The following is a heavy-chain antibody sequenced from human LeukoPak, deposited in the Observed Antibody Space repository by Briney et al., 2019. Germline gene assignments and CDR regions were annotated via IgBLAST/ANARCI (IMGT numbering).Heavy chain of an antibody. Sequence: ASVKVSCKASGYTFTSYDINWVRQATGQGLKWMGWMNPNSGNTGYAQKFQGRVTMTRNTSISTAYMELSSLRSEDTAVYYCARKIGTYCSGGSCHLNWFDPWGQGTLVTVSS. CDR2: MNPNSGNT. D-gene: IGHD2-15*01. V-gene: IGHV1-8*01. CDR1: GYTFTSYD. CDR3: ARKIGTYCSGGSCHLNWFDP. J-gene: IGHJ5*02.